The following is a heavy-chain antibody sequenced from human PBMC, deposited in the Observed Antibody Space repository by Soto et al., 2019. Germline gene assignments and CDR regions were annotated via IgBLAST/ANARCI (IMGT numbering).Heavy chain of an antibody. CDR2: IVPSVDTT. Sequence: QVQLVQSGTEVKKPGASVKVSCKASGGTFSRSGFHWVRQAPGQGLEWMGIIVPSVDTTNYAQKFQARVTISADQFTSTVYMELRSLRSEDTAVYYCARCPQPPDTAGPYAVDVWGQGTRVIVSS. CDR3: ARCPQPPDTAGPYAVDV. V-gene: IGHV1-69*18. D-gene: IGHD2-8*02. CDR1: GGTFSRSG. J-gene: IGHJ6*02.